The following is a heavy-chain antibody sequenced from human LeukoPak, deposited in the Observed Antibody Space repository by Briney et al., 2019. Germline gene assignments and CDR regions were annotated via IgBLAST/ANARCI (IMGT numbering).Heavy chain of an antibody. V-gene: IGHV4-39*02. Sequence: SETLSLTCTVSGGSISSSSYYWGWIRQPPGKGLEWIGSIYYSGSTYYNPSLKSRVTISVDTSKNQFSLKLSSVTAADTAVYYCARDRNYYDSSGYLPGYWGQGTLVTVSS. CDR2: IYYSGST. CDR1: GGSISSSSYY. CDR3: ARDRNYYDSSGYLPGY. J-gene: IGHJ4*02. D-gene: IGHD3-22*01.